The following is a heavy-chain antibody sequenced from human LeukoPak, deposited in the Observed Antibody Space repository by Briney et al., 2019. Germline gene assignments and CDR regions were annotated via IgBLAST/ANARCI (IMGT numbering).Heavy chain of an antibody. D-gene: IGHD2-8*01. CDR3: PRLPNYCTNGVCYDY. J-gene: IGHJ4*02. CDR2: INPSSGST. V-gene: IGHV1-46*01. Sequence: GASAKVSCKASGYTFTGYYMHWVRQAPGQGLEWMGRINPSSGSTNYAQKFQGRVTMTRDMSTSTVYMELSSLRSEDTAVYYCPRLPNYCTNGVCYDYWGQGTLVTVSS. CDR1: GYTFTGYY.